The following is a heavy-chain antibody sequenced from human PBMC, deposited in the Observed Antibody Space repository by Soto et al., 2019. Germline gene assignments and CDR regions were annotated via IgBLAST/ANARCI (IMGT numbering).Heavy chain of an antibody. J-gene: IGHJ5*02. CDR3: ARFLYSNYWFDP. CDR2: IYYSGST. Sequence: SETLSLTCTVSGGSISSSSYYWGWIRQPPGKGLEWIGSIYYSGSTYYNPSLKSRVTISVDTSKNQFSLKLSSVTAADTAVYYCARFLYSNYWFDPWGQGTLVTVSS. V-gene: IGHV4-39*01. CDR1: GGSISSSSYY. D-gene: IGHD4-4*01.